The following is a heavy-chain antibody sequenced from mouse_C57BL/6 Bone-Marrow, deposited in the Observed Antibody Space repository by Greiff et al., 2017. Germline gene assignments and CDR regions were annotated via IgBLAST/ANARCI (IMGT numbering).Heavy chain of an antibody. CDR2: INPYNGGT. J-gene: IGHJ2*01. V-gene: IGHV1-19*01. Sequence: EVQLVESGPVLVKPGASVKMSCKASGYTFTDYYMNWVKQSHGKSLEWIGVINPYNGGTSYNQKFKGKATLTVDKSSSTAYMELNSLTSEDSAVYYCASSSPYYFDYWGQGTTLTVSS. D-gene: IGHD1-1*01. CDR1: GYTFTDYY. CDR3: ASSSPYYFDY.